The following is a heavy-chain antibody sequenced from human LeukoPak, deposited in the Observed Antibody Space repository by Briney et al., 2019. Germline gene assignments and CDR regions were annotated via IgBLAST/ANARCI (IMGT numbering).Heavy chain of an antibody. CDR3: ARDAAIYDSGAYYYLW. V-gene: IGHV1-69*01. J-gene: IGHJ4*02. CDR2: ITPIFGTA. Sequence: SVKVSCKASGGTFSRYAISWVRQAPGQGLELKGGITPIFGTANYAQKFQGRVTITADESTRTAYMELRSLKSEDTAVYYCARDAAIYDSGAYYYLWWGQGTLVTVSS. D-gene: IGHD3-22*01. CDR1: GGTFSRYA.